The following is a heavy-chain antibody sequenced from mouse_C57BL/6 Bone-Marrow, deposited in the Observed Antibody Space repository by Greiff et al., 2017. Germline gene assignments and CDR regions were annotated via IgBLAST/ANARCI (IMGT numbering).Heavy chain of an antibody. CDR2: IDPSDSYT. CDR3: ARWVDYDYFDY. V-gene: IGHV1-50*01. J-gene: IGHJ2*01. D-gene: IGHD2-4*01. Sequence: QVQLQQPGAELVKPGASVKLSCKASGYTFTSYWMQWVNQRPGQGLEWIGEIDPSDSYTNYNHKFKGKATLTVDTSSSTAYMQLSSLTSEDSAVYYCARWVDYDYFDYWGQGTTLTVSS. CDR1: GYTFTSYW.